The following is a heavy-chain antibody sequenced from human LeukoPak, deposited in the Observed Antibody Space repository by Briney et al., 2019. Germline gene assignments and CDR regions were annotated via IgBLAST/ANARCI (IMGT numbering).Heavy chain of an antibody. D-gene: IGHD3-10*01. V-gene: IGHV4-59*04. Sequence: PGGSLRLSCAAPGFTFISYSMNWVRQSPGKGLEWIGTISYSGSTYYNPSLKSRVTLSVDTSKNQFSLKLSSVTAADTAVYYCARHYHYGSGTYRPLDPWGQGTLVTVSS. CDR3: ARHYHYGSGTYRPLDP. CDR1: GFTFISYSMN. J-gene: IGHJ5*02. CDR2: ISYSGST.